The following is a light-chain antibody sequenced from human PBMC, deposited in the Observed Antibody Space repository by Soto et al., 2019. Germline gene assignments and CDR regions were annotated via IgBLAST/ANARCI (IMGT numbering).Light chain of an antibody. CDR1: SSDVGDYNY. V-gene: IGLV2-14*01. J-gene: IGLJ2*01. CDR2: EVS. Sequence: QSVLTQPASVSGSPGQSITISYTGSSSDVGDYNYVSWYQQHPGKAPKVMIYEVSNRPSGVSNRFSGSKSGNTASLTISGLQAEDEADYYCSSYTSTTTLVLFGGGTKLTVL. CDR3: SSYTSTTTLVL.